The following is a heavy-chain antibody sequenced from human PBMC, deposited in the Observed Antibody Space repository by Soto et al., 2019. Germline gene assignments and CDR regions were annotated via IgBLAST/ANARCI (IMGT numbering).Heavy chain of an antibody. J-gene: IGHJ3*02. CDR1: GGTFSRYA. Sequence: ASVKVSCKASGGTFSRYAISWVRQAPGQGLEWMGGIIPIFGTANYAQKFQGRVTITADESTSTAYMELSSLRSEDTAVYYCAREKEPYYYDSSGSILGGDAFDIWGQGTMVTVSS. D-gene: IGHD3-22*01. CDR3: AREKEPYYYDSSGSILGGDAFDI. CDR2: IIPIFGTA. V-gene: IGHV1-69*01.